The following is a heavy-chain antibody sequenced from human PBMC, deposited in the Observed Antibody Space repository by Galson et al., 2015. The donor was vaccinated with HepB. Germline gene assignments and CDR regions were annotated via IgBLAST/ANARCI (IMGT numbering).Heavy chain of an antibody. CDR2: ISYDGSSK. CDR3: AKDRNAFDI. J-gene: IGHJ3*02. V-gene: IGHV3-30*18. Sequence: SLRLSCAASGFTFSSYGMHWVRQAPGKGLEWVAVISYDGSSKYYADSVKGRFTISRDNSKNTLYLQMNSLRAEDTAVYYCAKDRNAFDIWGQGTMVTVSS. CDR1: GFTFSSYG.